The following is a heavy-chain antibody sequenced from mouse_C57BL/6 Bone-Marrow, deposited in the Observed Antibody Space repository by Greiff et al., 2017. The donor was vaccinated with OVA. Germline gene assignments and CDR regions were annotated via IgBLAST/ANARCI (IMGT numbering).Heavy chain of an antibody. J-gene: IGHJ3*01. V-gene: IGHV1-53*01. CDR3: ARASYDYGNSAWFAY. CDR2: INPSNGGT. Sequence: QVQLQQPGTELVKPGASVKLSCKASGYTFTSYWMHWVKQRPGQGLEWIGNINPSNGGTNYNEKFKSKATLTVDKSSSTAYMQLSSLTSEDSAVYYCARASYDYGNSAWFAYWGQGTLGTVSA. CDR1: GYTFTSYW. D-gene: IGHD2-1*01.